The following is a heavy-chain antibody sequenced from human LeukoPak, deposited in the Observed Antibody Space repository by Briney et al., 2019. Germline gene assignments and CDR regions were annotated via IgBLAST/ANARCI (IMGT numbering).Heavy chain of an antibody. CDR3: ARALLYSSSWYGRSSWFDP. CDR1: GGSFSGYY. V-gene: IGHV4-59*08. Sequence: SETLSLTCAVYGGSFSGYYWSWIRQPPGKGLEWIGYIYYSGSTNYNPSLKSRVTISVDTSKNQFSLKLSSVTAADTAVYYCARALLYSSSWYGRSSWFDPWGQGTLVTVSS. J-gene: IGHJ5*02. CDR2: IYYSGST. D-gene: IGHD6-13*01.